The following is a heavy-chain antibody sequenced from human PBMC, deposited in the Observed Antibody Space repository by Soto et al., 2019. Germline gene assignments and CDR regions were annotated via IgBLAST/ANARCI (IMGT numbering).Heavy chain of an antibody. V-gene: IGHV3-23*01. CDR1: GFTFSSYA. D-gene: IGHD1-26*01. CDR3: AKRGSGSYVDY. Sequence: EVQLLESGGGLVQPGGSLRLSCAASGFTFSSYAMRWVRQAPGKGLEWVSAISGSGGSTYYADSVKGRFTISRDNSKNPLYLQMNSLRAEDTAVYSCAKRGSGSYVDYWGQGTLVTVSS. J-gene: IGHJ4*02. CDR2: ISGSGGST.